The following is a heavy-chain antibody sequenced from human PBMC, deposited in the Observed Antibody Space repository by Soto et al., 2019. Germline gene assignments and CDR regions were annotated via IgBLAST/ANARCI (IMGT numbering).Heavy chain of an antibody. D-gene: IGHD6-13*01. CDR2: INPNSGGT. V-gene: IGHV1-2*02. CDR1: GDTFTGYY. J-gene: IGHJ5*02. Sequence: ASVKVCCKASGDTFTGYYMHWVRQAPGQGLEWMGWINPNSGGTNYAQKFQGRVTMTRDTSISTAYMGLSRLRADDTAVYNCARDASSEESSSWYGWFDPWGQGTVVTVSS. CDR3: ARDASSEESSSWYGWFDP.